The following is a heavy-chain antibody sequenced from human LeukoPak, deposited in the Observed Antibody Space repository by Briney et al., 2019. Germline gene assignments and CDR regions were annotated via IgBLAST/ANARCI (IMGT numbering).Heavy chain of an antibody. CDR2: ISSSSSYI. D-gene: IGHD1-26*01. CDR3: ARDNPYSESLAADDAFDI. CDR1: GFTFRSYS. Sequence: GGSLRLSCAASGFTFRSYSMNWVRQAPGKGLEWVSSISSSSSYIYYADSVKGRFTISRDNAKNSPYLQMNSLRAEDTALYFCARDNPYSESLAADDAFDIWGQGTMVTVSS. J-gene: IGHJ3*02. V-gene: IGHV3-21*01.